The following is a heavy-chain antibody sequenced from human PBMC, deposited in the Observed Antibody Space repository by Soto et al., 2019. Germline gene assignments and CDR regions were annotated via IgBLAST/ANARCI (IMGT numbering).Heavy chain of an antibody. D-gene: IGHD2-15*01. J-gene: IGHJ3*02. CDR1: AGSISSSNYY. V-gene: IGHV4-39*01. CDR2: IYYSGST. CDR3: ASPPVAGRGGAFDI. Sequence: QLQLQESGPGLVKPSETLSLTCTVSAGSISSSNYYWGWIRQPPGKGMEWIGNIYYSGSTYYNPSLKSLVTISINTSKNQFSLRLTSVTAADTAVYYCASPPVAGRGGAFDIWGQGTMVTVSS.